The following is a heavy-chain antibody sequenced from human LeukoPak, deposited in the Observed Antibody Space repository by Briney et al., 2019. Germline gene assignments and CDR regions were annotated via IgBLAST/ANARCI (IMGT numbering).Heavy chain of an antibody. V-gene: IGHV3-21*01. D-gene: IGHD5-18*01. CDR1: GFTFSSYS. CDR3: ASTIRGYNFGYYYYYYYMDV. CDR2: ISSSSSYI. Sequence: GGSLRLSCAASGFTFSSYSMNWVRQAPGKGLEWVSSISSSSSYIYYADSVKGRFTISRDNSKNTLYLQMNSLRAEDTAVYYCASTIRGYNFGYYYYYYYMDVWGKGTTVTISS. J-gene: IGHJ6*03.